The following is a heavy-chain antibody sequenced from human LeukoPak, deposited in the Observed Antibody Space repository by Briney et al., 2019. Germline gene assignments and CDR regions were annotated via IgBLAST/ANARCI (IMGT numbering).Heavy chain of an antibody. V-gene: IGHV3-30*03. CDR3: ARDRSAYDYDKRWFYYYMDV. CDR2: ISYDGSNK. CDR1: GFTFSSYG. J-gene: IGHJ6*03. D-gene: IGHD5-12*01. Sequence: PGGSLRLSCAASGFTFSSYGMHWVRQAPGKGLEWVAVISYDGSNKYYADSVKGRFTISRDNSKNTLYLQMNSLRAEDTAVYYCARDRSAYDYDKRWFYYYMDVWGKGTTVTISS.